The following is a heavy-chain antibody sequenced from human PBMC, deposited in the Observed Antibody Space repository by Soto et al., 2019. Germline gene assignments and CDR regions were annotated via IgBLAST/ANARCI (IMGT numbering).Heavy chain of an antibody. CDR1: GFTFSSYA. D-gene: IGHD2-15*01. CDR2: ISGSGGST. J-gene: IGHJ3*02. Sequence: EVQLLESGGGLVQPGGSLRLSCAASGFTFSSYAMSWVRQAPGKGLEWVSAISGSGGSTYYADSVKGRFTISRDNSKTTLQLQMNSLRAEDTAVYYCATDLYAALLGAFDIWGQGTMVTVSS. CDR3: ATDLYAALLGAFDI. V-gene: IGHV3-23*01.